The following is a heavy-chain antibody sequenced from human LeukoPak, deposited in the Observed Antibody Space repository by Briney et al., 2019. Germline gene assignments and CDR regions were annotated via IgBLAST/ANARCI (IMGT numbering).Heavy chain of an antibody. CDR3: ARSWNYDFWSGFDY. CDR2: IIPILGIA. CDR1: GGTFSSYT. V-gene: IGHV1-69*02. Sequence: SVKVSCKASGGTFSSYTISWVRQAPGQGLEWMGRIIPILGIANYAQKLQGRVTITADKSTSTAYMELSSLRSEDTAVYYCARSWNYDFWSGFDYWGQGTLVTVSS. D-gene: IGHD3-3*01. J-gene: IGHJ4*02.